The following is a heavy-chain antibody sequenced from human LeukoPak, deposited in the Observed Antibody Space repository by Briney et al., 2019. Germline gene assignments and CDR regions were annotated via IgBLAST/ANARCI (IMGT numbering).Heavy chain of an antibody. CDR2: IYYSGST. D-gene: IGHD3-10*01. J-gene: IGHJ6*03. CDR1: GGSISSSSYY. Sequence: PSETLSLTCTVSGGSISSSSYYWGWIRQPPGKGLEWIGSIYYSGSTYYNPSLKSRVTISVDTSKNQFSLKLSSVTAADTAVYYCASHQHYGSGHMDVWGKGTTVTISS. CDR3: ASHQHYGSGHMDV. V-gene: IGHV4-39*07.